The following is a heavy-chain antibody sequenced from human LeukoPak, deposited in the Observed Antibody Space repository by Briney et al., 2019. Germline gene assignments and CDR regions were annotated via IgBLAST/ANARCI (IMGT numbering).Heavy chain of an antibody. V-gene: IGHV3-23*01. CDR1: GFTFSSYA. CDR2: ISGSGGST. D-gene: IGHD3-22*01. J-gene: IGHJ6*02. CDR3: AATLARRYSYDSSGYYSDYGMDV. Sequence: GGSLRLSCAASGFTFSSYAMSWVRQAPGKGLEWASTISGSGGSTYYADSVKGRFTISRDNSKNTLYLQMNSLRAEDTAVYYCAATLARRYSYDSSGYYSDYGMDVWGQGTTVTVSS.